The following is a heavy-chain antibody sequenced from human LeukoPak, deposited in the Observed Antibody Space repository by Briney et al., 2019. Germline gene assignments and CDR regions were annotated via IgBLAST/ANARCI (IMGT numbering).Heavy chain of an antibody. CDR3: ASRLGPRGYSYGYVSRPVGFDY. V-gene: IGHV4-34*01. J-gene: IGHJ4*02. D-gene: IGHD5-18*01. CDR1: GGSFSGYY. CDR2: INHSGST. Sequence: SETLSLTCAVYGGSFSGYYWSWIRQPPGKGLEWIGEINHSGSTNYNPSLKSRVTISVDTSKNQFSLKLSSVTAADTAVYYCASRLGPRGYSYGYVSRPVGFDYWGQGTLVTVSS.